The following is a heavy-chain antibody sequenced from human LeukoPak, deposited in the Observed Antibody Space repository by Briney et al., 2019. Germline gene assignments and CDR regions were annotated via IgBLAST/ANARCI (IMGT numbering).Heavy chain of an antibody. CDR3: ARVARWYAFDF. CDR2: IYYSGST. D-gene: IGHD6-13*01. CDR1: GGSISSYY. V-gene: IGHV4-59*01. J-gene: IGHJ4*02. Sequence: SETLSLTCTVSGGSISSYYWSWIRQPPGKGLEWIGYIYYSGSTNYNPSLKSRVTISVDTSKNQFSLKLSSVTAADTAVYYCARVARWYAFDFWGQGTLVTVSS.